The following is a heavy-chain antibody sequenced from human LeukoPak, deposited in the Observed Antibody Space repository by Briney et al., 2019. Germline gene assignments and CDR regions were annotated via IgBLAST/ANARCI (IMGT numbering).Heavy chain of an antibody. D-gene: IGHD2-2*01. J-gene: IGHJ5*02. Sequence: SETLSLTCTVSGGSISSYYWSWIRQPAGKGLEWIGRIYTSGSINYNPSLKSRVTMSVDTSKNQFSLKLSSVTAADTAVYYCARDRGRVPAAIIWFDPWGQGTLVTVSS. CDR1: GGSISSYY. CDR3: ARDRGRVPAAIIWFDP. CDR2: IYTSGSI. V-gene: IGHV4-4*07.